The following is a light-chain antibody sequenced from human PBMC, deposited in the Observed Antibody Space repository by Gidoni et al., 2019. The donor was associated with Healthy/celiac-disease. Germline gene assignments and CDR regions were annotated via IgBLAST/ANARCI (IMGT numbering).Light chain of an antibody. J-gene: IGLJ2*01. V-gene: IGLV1-40*01. CDR1: SSNIGAGYD. CDR3: QSYDSSLSGSLVV. Sequence: QSVLTQPPSVSGAPGQRVTISFTGSSSNIGAGYDVHWYQQLPGTAPKLLIYGNSNRPSGVPDRFSGSKSGTSASLAITGLQAEDEADYYGQSYDSSLSGSLVVFGGGTKLTVL. CDR2: GNS.